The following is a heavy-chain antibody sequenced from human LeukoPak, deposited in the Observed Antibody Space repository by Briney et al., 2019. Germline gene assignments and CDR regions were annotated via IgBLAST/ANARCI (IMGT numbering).Heavy chain of an antibody. CDR3: ARDPRTITIFGVADAFDI. CDR1: GFTFDDYA. Sequence: PGGSLRLSCAASGFTFDDYAMHWVRQAPGKGLEWVANMKPDGSEKYYVDSVKGRFTISRDNSKNTLYLQMNSLRAEDTAVYYCARDPRTITIFGVADAFDIWGQGTMVTVSS. CDR2: MKPDGSEK. J-gene: IGHJ3*02. V-gene: IGHV3-7*01. D-gene: IGHD3-3*01.